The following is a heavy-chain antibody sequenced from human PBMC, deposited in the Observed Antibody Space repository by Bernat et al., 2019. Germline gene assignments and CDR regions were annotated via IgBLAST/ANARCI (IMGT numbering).Heavy chain of an antibody. J-gene: IGHJ4*02. CDR3: AKDGAARPWPRFDY. CDR2: ISHDGST. Sequence: EVQLLESGGGLVQPGGSLRLSCAASGFIFSSNAMSWVRQAPAKGLEWVSTISHDGSTYYADSVKCRFTISKDNSKNTLYLQMDSLRAEDTAVYYCAKDGAARPWPRFDYWGEGTLITVSS. D-gene: IGHD6-6*01. V-gene: IGHV3-23*01. CDR1: GFIFSSNA.